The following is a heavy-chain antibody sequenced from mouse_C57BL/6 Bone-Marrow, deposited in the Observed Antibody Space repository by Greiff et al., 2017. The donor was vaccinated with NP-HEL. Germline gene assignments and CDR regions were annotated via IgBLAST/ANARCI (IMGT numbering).Heavy chain of an antibody. D-gene: IGHD2-4*01. CDR2: SRNKANDYTT. CDR1: GFTFSDFY. Sequence: EVKLVESGGGLVQSGRSLRLSCATSGFTFSDFYMEWVRQAPGKGLEWIAASRNKANDYTTEYSASVKGRFIVSRDTSQSILYLQMNALRAEDTAIYYCARDDYDEGFAYWGQGTLVTVSA. J-gene: IGHJ3*01. CDR3: ARDDYDEGFAY. V-gene: IGHV7-1*01.